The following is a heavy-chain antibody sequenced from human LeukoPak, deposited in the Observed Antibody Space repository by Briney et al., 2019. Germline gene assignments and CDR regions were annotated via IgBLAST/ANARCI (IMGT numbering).Heavy chain of an antibody. CDR1: GGSISSYY. CDR3: ARWLYDPLYYFDY. D-gene: IGHD5/OR15-5a*01. J-gene: IGHJ4*02. CDR2: IYYSGST. V-gene: IGHV4-59*01. Sequence: SETLSLTCTVSGGSISSYYWSWIRQPPGKGLEWIGYIYYSGSTNYNPSLKSRVTISVDTSKNQFSLKLSSVTAADTAVYYCARWLYDPLYYFDYWGQGTLVTVSS.